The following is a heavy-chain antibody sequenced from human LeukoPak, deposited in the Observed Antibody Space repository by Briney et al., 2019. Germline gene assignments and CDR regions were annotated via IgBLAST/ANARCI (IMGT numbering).Heavy chain of an antibody. CDR2: IYYSGST. CDR1: GGSISSSSYY. CDR3: ARAPYYSDRSGYNHYYYYYMDV. V-gene: IGHV4-39*07. D-gene: IGHD3-22*01. Sequence: SETLSLTCTVSGGSISSSSYYWGWIRQPPGKGLEWIGSIYYSGSTYYNPSLKSRVTISVDTSKNQFSLKLSSVTAADTAVYYCARAPYYSDRSGYNHYYYYYMDVWGKGTTVTVSS. J-gene: IGHJ6*03.